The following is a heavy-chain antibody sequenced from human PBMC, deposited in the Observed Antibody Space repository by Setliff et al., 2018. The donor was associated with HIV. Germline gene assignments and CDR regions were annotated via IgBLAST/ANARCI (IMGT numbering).Heavy chain of an antibody. CDR3: AKVFDY. CDR2: VGAVGAPT. J-gene: IGHJ4*02. Sequence: GGSLRLSCAASGFNFNSYAMGWVRQAPGKGLEWVSTVGAVGAPTHYAESVKGRFTISKDNSKDTLYLQMSGLRDEDTALYYCAKVFDYWGQGALVTVSS. V-gene: IGHV3-23*01. CDR1: GFNFNSYA.